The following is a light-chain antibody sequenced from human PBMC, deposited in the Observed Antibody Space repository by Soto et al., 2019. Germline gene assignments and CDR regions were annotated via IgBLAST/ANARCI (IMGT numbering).Light chain of an antibody. CDR3: SSYAGSNNLV. CDR2: GNN. CDR1: SSNIGSNT. J-gene: IGLJ2*01. Sequence: QLVLTQPPSASGTPGQRVTISCSGGSSNIGSNTVNWYQHLPGTAPKLLIYGNNQRPSGVPDRFSGSKSGTSASLAISGLQSEDEAEYYCSSYAGSNNLVFGGGTKLTVL. V-gene: IGLV1-44*01.